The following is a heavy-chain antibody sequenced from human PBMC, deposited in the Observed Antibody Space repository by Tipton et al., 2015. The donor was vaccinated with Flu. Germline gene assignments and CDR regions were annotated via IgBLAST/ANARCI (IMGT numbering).Heavy chain of an antibody. V-gene: IGHV4-59*11. J-gene: IGHJ3*02. CDR1: DGPISSHY. D-gene: IGHD3-16*01. CDR2: IYYRGSI. CDR3: AREWGDAFDI. Sequence: TLSLTCTVSDGPISSHYWSWIRQPPGKGLEWIGYIYYRGSISYNPPLKSRVTISVDTSKNQFSLKLGSVTAADTAVYYCAREWGDAFDIWGQGTMVTVSS.